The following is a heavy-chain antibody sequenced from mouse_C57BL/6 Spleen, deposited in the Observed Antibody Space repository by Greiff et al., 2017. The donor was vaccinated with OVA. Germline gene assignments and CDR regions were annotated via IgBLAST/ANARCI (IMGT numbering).Heavy chain of an antibody. D-gene: IGHD2-2*01. CDR2: ISSGGSYT. J-gene: IGHJ1*03. CDR3: ARHEVTKYFDV. V-gene: IGHV5-6*02. Sequence: DVKLQESGGDLVKPGGSLKLSCAASGFTFSSYGMSWVRQTPDKRLEWVATISSGGSYTYYPDSVKGRFTISRDNAKNTLYLQMSSLKSEDTAMYYCARHEVTKYFDVWGTGTTVTVSS. CDR1: GFTFSSYG.